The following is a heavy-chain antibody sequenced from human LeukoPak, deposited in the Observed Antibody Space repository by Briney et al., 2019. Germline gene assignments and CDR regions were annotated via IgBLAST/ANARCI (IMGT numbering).Heavy chain of an antibody. CDR1: GGSFSGYY. J-gene: IGHJ3*02. CDR2: INHSGST. V-gene: IGHV4-34*01. D-gene: IGHD1-7*01. Sequence: NPSETLSLTCAVYGGSFSGYYWSWIRQPPGKGLEWIGEINHSGSTNYNPSLKSRVTISVDTSKNQFSLKLSSVTAADTAVYYCGRQLRRRGGAFDIWGQGTLVTVSS. CDR3: GRQLRRRGGAFDI.